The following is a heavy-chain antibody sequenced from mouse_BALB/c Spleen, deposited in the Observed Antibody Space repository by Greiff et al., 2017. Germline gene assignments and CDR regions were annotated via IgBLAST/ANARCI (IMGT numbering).Heavy chain of an antibody. CDR2: ISYSGST. V-gene: IGHV3-2*02. D-gene: IGHD4-1*01. J-gene: IGHJ4*01. CDR1: GYSITSDYA. CDR3: AKLGGKDAMDY. Sequence: EVKLVESGPGLVKPSQSLSLTCTVTGYSITSDYAWNWIRQFPGNKLEWMGYISYSGSTSYNPSLKSRISITRDTSKNQFFLQLNSVTTEDTATYYCAKLGGKDAMDYWGQGTSVTVSS.